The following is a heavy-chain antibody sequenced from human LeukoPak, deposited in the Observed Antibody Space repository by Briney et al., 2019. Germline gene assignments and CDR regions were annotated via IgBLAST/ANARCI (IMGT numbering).Heavy chain of an antibody. Sequence: SETLSLTCSVSGGSMRSDSSFWSWIRQPAGKGLEWIGRIYATGNTNYNPSLERRVTISVDTSKNQFSLELTSVTAADTAVYYCARELGSDYGGYSPWGQGALVTVSS. CDR2: IYATGNT. CDR3: ARELGSDYGGYSP. J-gene: IGHJ5*02. V-gene: IGHV4-61*02. CDR1: GGSMRSDSSF. D-gene: IGHD4-23*01.